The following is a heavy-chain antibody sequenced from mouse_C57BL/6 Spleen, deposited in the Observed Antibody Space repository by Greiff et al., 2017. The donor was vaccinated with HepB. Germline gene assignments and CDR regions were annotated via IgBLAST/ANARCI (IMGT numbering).Heavy chain of an antibody. CDR2: ISGGGGKT. V-gene: IGHV5-9*01. D-gene: IGHD1-1*01. CDR1: GFTFSSYT. Sequence: EVKLVESGGGLVKPGGSLKLSCAASGFTFSSYTMSCVRQTPEKRLEWVATISGGGGKTYYPDNAKNTRYLQMSSLRSEDTALYYCARGGTGYYGSSYDWFAYWGQGTLVTVSA. J-gene: IGHJ3*01. CDR3: ARGGTGYYGSSYDWFAY.